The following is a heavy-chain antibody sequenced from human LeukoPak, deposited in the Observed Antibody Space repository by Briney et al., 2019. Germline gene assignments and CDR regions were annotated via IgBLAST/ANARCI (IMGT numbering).Heavy chain of an antibody. D-gene: IGHD3-3*01. CDR1: GFTFSNAW. V-gene: IGHV3-15*07. CDR3: TTAHYDFWSGHVDY. CDR2: IKSKTDGGTT. Sequence: GGSLRLSCAASGFTFSNAWMNWVGQAPGKGREWVGRIKSKTDGGTTDYAAPVKGRFTISRDDSKNTLYLQMNSLKTEDTAVYYCTTAHYDFWSGHVDYWGQGTLVTASS. J-gene: IGHJ4*02.